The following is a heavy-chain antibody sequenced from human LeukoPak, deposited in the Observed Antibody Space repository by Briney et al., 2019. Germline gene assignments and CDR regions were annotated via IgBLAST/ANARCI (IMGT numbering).Heavy chain of an antibody. Sequence: GGSLRLSCAASGFTFSSYWMSWVRQAPGKGLEWVANIKQDGSEKYYVDSVKGRFTISRDNAKNSLYLQMNSLRAEDTAVYYCARDGNDFWSGYYHWFDPWGQGTLLTVSS. CDR1: GFTFSSYW. D-gene: IGHD3-3*01. CDR2: IKQDGSEK. V-gene: IGHV3-7*03. J-gene: IGHJ5*02. CDR3: ARDGNDFWSGYYHWFDP.